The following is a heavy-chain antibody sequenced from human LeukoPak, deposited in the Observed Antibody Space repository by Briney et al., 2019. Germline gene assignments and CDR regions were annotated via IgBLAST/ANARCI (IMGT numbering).Heavy chain of an antibody. V-gene: IGHV3-23*01. J-gene: IGHJ3*02. Sequence: GGSLRLSCAASGFSFSSYAMGWVRQAPGKGLEWVSGVSGSGGNTYYADSVKGRFTISRDNSKNTLYLQMNSLRAEDTAVYYCAKIDDYGGHDAFDIWGQGTMVTVSP. CDR2: VSGSGGNT. CDR1: GFSFSSYA. CDR3: AKIDDYGGHDAFDI. D-gene: IGHD4-23*01.